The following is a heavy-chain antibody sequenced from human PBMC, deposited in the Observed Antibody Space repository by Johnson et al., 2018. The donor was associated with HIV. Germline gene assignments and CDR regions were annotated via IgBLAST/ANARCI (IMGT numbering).Heavy chain of an antibody. CDR1: GFTFDDYA. V-gene: IGHV3-9*01. J-gene: IGHJ3*02. Sequence: VQLVESGGGLVQAGRSLRLSCAASGFTFDDYAMHWVRQAPGKGLEWVSGISWNSGSISYADSVKGRFTISRDNAKNSLYLQMNSLRAEDTALYYCAKDSSSSKDDAFDIWGQGTMVTVSS. CDR3: AKDSSSSKDDAFDI. D-gene: IGHD6-13*01. CDR2: ISWNSGSI.